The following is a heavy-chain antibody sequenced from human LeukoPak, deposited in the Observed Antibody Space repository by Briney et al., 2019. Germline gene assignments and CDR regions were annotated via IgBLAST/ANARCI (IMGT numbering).Heavy chain of an antibody. CDR1: GFTFSSYA. CDR3: AKGLVYCGGDCYSTYFDY. J-gene: IGHJ4*02. D-gene: IGHD2-21*02. V-gene: IGHV3-23*01. CDR2: ISSSGGST. Sequence: GGSLRLSCAASGFTFSSYAMSWVRQAPGKGLEWVSAISSSGGSTYYADSVKGRFTISRDNSKNTLYLQMNSLRAEDTAVYYCAKGLVYCGGDCYSTYFDYWGQGTLVTVSS.